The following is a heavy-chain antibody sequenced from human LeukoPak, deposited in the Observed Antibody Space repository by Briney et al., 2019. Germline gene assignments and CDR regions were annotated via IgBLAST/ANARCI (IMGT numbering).Heavy chain of an antibody. V-gene: IGHV4-34*01. CDR1: GGSFSGYY. Sequence: SETLSLTCAVYGGSFSGYYWSWIRQPPGKGLEWIGEINHSGSTNYNPSLKSRVTISVDTFKNQFSLKLSSVTAADTDVYYCARVKVVVVPAAMDYWGQGTLVTVSS. CDR2: INHSGST. J-gene: IGHJ4*02. D-gene: IGHD2-2*01. CDR3: ARVKVVVVPAAMDY.